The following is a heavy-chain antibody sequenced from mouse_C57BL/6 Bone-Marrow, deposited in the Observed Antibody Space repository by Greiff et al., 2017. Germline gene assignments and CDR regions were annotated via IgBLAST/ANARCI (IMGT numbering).Heavy chain of an antibody. Sequence: VQLQQPGAELVKPGASVKLSCKASGYTFTSYWMHWVKQRPGRGLEWIGRIDPNSGGTKYNEKFKSKATLTVDKPSSTAYMQLSSLTSEDSAVYYCARGIYYDYDDAIDYWGQGTSVTVSS. D-gene: IGHD2-4*01. J-gene: IGHJ4*01. CDR2: IDPNSGGT. V-gene: IGHV1-72*01. CDR1: GYTFTSYW. CDR3: ARGIYYDYDDAIDY.